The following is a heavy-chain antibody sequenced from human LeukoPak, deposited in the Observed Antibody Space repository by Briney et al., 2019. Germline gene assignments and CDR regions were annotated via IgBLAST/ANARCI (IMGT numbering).Heavy chain of an antibody. V-gene: IGHV1-18*01. D-gene: IGHD6-19*01. CDR2: ISSYNGKT. Sequence: ASLKVSCKASGYTFTMSGISWVRQAPGQGLEWMGWISSYNGKTNYAERLQGRVTMTTDTSTSTAYMELRSLRSDDTAVYYCARDVRIGGIAVAGYWGQGTLVTVSS. CDR1: GYTFTMSG. CDR3: ARDVRIGGIAVAGY. J-gene: IGHJ4*02.